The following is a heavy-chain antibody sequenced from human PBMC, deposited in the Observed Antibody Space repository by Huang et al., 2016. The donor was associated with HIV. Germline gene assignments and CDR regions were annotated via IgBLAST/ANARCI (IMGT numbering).Heavy chain of an antibody. V-gene: IGHV1-18*01. J-gene: IGHJ3*01. Sequence: QAQLMQSGPEVKKPGDSVKVSCKTSGYRFTDYGITWVRQATGQGPEWGGCISSCKSDTERAQWLQVRVTLTTATSTSMAYMELRSLRFDDTAVYFCARDPKYHRIGYYRQRRGIDVWGQGTMVSVSS. CDR2: ISSCKSDT. CDR3: ARDPKYHRIGYYRQRRGIDV. CDR1: GYRFTDYG. D-gene: IGHD3-22*01.